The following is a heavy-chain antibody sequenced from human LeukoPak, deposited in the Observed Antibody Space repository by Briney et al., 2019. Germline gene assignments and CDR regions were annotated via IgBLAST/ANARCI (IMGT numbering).Heavy chain of an antibody. CDR2: FSTYNGHT. V-gene: IGHV1-18*01. Sequence: ASVKVSCKASGYTFTNYGINWVRQAPGQRPEWMGWFSTYNGHTNYAQKVQGRVTMTTDTSTSTAYMELRSLRSDDTAVYYCAREVTMVRGVITKYYYNGMDVWGQGTTVTVSS. CDR3: AREVTMVRGVITKYYYNGMDV. CDR1: GYTFTNYG. J-gene: IGHJ6*02. D-gene: IGHD3-10*01.